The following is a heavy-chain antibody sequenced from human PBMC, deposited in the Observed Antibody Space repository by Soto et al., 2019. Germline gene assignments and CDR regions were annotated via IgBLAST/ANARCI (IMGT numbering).Heavy chain of an antibody. Sequence: EVQLVESGGGLVQPGRSLRLSCAASGFTFDDYAMHWVRQAPGKGLEWVSGISWNSGSIGYAYSVKGRFTISRDNAKNSLYLQMNSLRAEDTALYYCAKDVQSGWLRAFDIWGQGTMVTVSS. CDR1: GFTFDDYA. J-gene: IGHJ3*02. CDR3: AKDVQSGWLRAFDI. V-gene: IGHV3-9*01. D-gene: IGHD6-19*01. CDR2: ISWNSGSI.